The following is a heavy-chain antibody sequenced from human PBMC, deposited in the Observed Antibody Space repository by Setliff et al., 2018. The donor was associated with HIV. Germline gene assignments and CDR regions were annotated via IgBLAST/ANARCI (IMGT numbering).Heavy chain of an antibody. CDR2: IYYSGST. J-gene: IGHJ6*03. D-gene: IGHD2-2*01. CDR1: GGSISSYY. CDR3: ARGLGAAGPAARHPYYYYYMDV. V-gene: IGHV4-59*01. Sequence: SETLSLTCTVSGGSISSYYWSWIRQPPGEGLEWIGYIYYSGSTNYNTSLNSRVTISVDTSKNQFSLKLSSVTAADTAVYYCARGLGAAGPAARHPYYYYYMDVWGKGTTVTVSS.